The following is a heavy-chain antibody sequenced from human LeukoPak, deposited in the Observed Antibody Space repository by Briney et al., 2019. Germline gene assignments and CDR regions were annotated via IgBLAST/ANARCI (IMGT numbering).Heavy chain of an antibody. CDR3: AREKSGYDFDY. CDR1: GYTFTDNY. J-gene: IGHJ4*02. Sequence: ASVKVSCKASGYTFTDNYMHWLRQAPGQGLEWMGWINPNSGGTKYAQKFQDRVTITRDTSISTAYMELSRLTSDDTAVYYCAREKSGYDFDYWGQGTLVTVSS. D-gene: IGHD5-12*01. V-gene: IGHV1-2*02. CDR2: INPNSGGT.